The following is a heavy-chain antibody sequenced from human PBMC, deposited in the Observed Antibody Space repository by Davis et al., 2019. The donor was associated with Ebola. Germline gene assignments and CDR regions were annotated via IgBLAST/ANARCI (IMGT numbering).Heavy chain of an antibody. Sequence: GGSLRLSCAASGFTFSSYAMSWVRQAPGKGLEWVSAISGSGGSTYYADSVKGRFTISRDNAKNSLYLQMNSLRAEDTAVYYCARNSRFYYYGMDVWGQGTTVTVSS. D-gene: IGHD4-23*01. CDR1: GFTFSSYA. J-gene: IGHJ6*02. V-gene: IGHV3-23*01. CDR3: ARNSRFYYYGMDV. CDR2: ISGSGGST.